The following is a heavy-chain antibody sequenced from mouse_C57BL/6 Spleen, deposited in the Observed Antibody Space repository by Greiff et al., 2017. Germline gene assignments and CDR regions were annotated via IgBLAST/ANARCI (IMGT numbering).Heavy chain of an antibody. CDR3: ARSGLGRGRYFDV. J-gene: IGHJ1*03. CDR1: GYTFTDYN. V-gene: IGHV1-18*01. Sequence: EVQLQQSGPELVKPGASVKIPCKASGYTFTDYNMDWVKQSHGKSLEWIGDINPNNGGTIYNQKFKGKATLTVDKSSSTAYMELRSLTSEDTAVYYCARSGLGRGRYFDVWGTGTTVTVSS. D-gene: IGHD3-3*01. CDR2: INPNNGGT.